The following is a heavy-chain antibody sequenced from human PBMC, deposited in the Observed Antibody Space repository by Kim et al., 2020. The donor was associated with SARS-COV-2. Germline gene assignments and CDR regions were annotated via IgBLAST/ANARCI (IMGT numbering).Heavy chain of an antibody. V-gene: IGHV3-33*01. CDR3: ARDLGGGATLVIDY. CDR2: IWYDGSNK. Sequence: GGSLRLSCAASGFTFSSYGMHWVRQAPGKGLEWVAVIWYDGSNKYYADYVKGRFTISRDNSKNTLYLQMNSLRAEDTAVYYCARDLGGGATLVIDYWGQGTLVTVSS. J-gene: IGHJ4*02. CDR1: GFTFSSYG. D-gene: IGHD1-26*01.